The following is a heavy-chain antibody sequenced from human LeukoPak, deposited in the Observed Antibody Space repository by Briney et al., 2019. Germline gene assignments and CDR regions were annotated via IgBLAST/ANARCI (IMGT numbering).Heavy chain of an antibody. Sequence: GGSLRLSCAASGFTFSSYGMHWVRQAPGKGLEWVAFIRYDGSNKYYADSVKGRFTISRDNSKNTLYLQMNSLRAEDTAVYYCAKDFNMVRGVIPWFDPWGQGTLVTVSS. D-gene: IGHD3-10*01. CDR1: GFTFSSYG. J-gene: IGHJ5*02. CDR3: AKDFNMVRGVIPWFDP. V-gene: IGHV3-30*02. CDR2: IRYDGSNK.